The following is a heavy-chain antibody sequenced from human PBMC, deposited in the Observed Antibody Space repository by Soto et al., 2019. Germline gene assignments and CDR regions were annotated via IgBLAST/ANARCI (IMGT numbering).Heavy chain of an antibody. Sequence: PSETLSLTCTVSGDPISSHYWSWLRQPPGKGLEWIGSLSYSGTTIYNPSLRSRATISVDSSKNQFSLNLSSVTAADTAVYFCARARAGGSSLNWFDPWGQGTLVTVSS. CDR1: GDPISSHY. CDR3: ARARAGGSSLNWFDP. D-gene: IGHD6-19*01. J-gene: IGHJ5*02. CDR2: LSYSGTT. V-gene: IGHV4-59*11.